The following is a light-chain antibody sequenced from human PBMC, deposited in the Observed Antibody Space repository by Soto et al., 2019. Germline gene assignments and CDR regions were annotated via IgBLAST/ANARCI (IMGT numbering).Light chain of an antibody. CDR2: GAS. CDR3: QQYGTSIT. Sequence: EIVLTQSPGTLSLSPGERATLSRRASQSFSSSYLAWYQQKPGQAPRLLIYGASSRATGIPDRFSGSGSGTDFTLTISRLEPEDFAVYYCQQYGTSITFGQGTRLEI. J-gene: IGKJ5*01. CDR1: QSFSSSY. V-gene: IGKV3-20*01.